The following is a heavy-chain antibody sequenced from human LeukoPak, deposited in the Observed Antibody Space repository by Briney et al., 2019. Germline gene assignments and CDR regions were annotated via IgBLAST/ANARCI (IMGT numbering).Heavy chain of an antibody. J-gene: IGHJ4*02. D-gene: IGHD3-10*01. CDR3: AKKGGDILWFGELDWYYFDY. CDR2: ISGSGGNT. Sequence: GGSLRLSCAASGFTFGNYAMSWVRQAPGKGLEWVSLISGSGGNTYYADSVQGRFTISRDNSKNTLYLQMNSLRAEDTAVYYCAKKGGDILWFGELDWYYFDYWGQGALVTVSS. V-gene: IGHV3-23*01. CDR1: GFTFGNYA.